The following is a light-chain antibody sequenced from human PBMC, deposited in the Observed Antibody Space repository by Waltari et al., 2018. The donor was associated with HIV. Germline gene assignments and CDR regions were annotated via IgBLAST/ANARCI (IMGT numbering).Light chain of an antibody. V-gene: IGLV1-51*01. CDR1: SSNLGNDF. Sequence: QSMLTQPPSVSAAPGQKVTISCSRSSSNLGNDFVSWYQHLPGAAPKLVIYDNGNRPPGIPGRCPGSKSGASATLVITELQTGDEGDYYCGTWDSSLNAGVFGGGTKLSVL. CDR2: DNG. J-gene: IGLJ3*02. CDR3: GTWDSSLNAGV.